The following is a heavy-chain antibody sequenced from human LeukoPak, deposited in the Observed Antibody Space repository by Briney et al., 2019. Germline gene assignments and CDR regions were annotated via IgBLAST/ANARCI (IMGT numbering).Heavy chain of an antibody. CDR3: AILYSISWCLGYFDY. CDR1: GFTFSSYS. D-gene: IGHD6-13*01. J-gene: IGHJ4*02. V-gene: IGHV3-48*01. Sequence: PVRSLRLSCAASGFTFSSYSMNWVRQAPGKGLEWVSDISSSSSTLYYADSVKGRFTISRDNAKNSLYLQMNSLIAEDTAVYYCAILYSISWCLGYFDYWGQGTVVTVSS. CDR2: ISSSSSTL.